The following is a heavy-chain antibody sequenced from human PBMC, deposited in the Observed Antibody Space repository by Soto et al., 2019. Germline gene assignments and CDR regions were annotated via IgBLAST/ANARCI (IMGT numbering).Heavy chain of an antibody. J-gene: IGHJ4*02. D-gene: IGHD4-17*01. Sequence: QVQLVESGGGVVQPGRSLRLSCAASGFTFSSYGMHWVRQAPGKGLEWVAVIWYDGSNKYYADSVKGRFTISRDNSKNTLYLQMNSLRAEDTAVYYCASTNRDYGDYGAPLDYWGQGNLVTVSS. CDR1: GFTFSSYG. CDR2: IWYDGSNK. CDR3: ASTNRDYGDYGAPLDY. V-gene: IGHV3-33*01.